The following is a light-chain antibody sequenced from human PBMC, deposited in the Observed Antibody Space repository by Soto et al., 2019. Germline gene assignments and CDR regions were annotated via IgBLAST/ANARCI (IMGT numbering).Light chain of an antibody. V-gene: IGKV3-20*01. Sequence: EIVMTQSASTLSVSPGERATLSWRASQSVNSNLAWYQQKPDQAPRLLVYDASRRATGIPDRFSGSGSGTDFTLTISGLEPEDFAVYYCQQYDSSPPITFSQGTRLEIK. CDR1: QSVNSN. CDR3: QQYDSSPPIT. J-gene: IGKJ5*01. CDR2: DAS.